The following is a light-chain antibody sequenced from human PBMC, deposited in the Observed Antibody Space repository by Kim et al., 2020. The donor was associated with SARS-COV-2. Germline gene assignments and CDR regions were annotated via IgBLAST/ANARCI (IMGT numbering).Light chain of an antibody. CDR1: QSVSSNY. CDR3: QQYGGSPPYS. V-gene: IGKV3-20*01. J-gene: IGKJ2*03. Sequence: SPGERAPRSCRASQSVSSNYLAWYQQKPGQAPRLLIYGASSRATGIPDRFSGSGSGTDFTLTISRLEPEHFAVYYCQQYGGSPPYSFGQGTKLEIK. CDR2: GAS.